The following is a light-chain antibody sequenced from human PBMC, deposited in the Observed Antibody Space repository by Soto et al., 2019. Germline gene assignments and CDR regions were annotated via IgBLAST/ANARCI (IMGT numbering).Light chain of an antibody. CDR1: QGYRSD. J-gene: IGKJ1*01. V-gene: IGKV1-6*01. CDR2: AAS. CDR3: QHYNTCPRT. Sequence: AIQVTQSPSSLSASVGDRVTITCRATQGYRSDLGWYQQKPGKAPKLLIYAASDLPAEVPSRFSGSGSGTEFTLTISSLQSGDFATYYCQHYNTCPRTFGQGTKVDI.